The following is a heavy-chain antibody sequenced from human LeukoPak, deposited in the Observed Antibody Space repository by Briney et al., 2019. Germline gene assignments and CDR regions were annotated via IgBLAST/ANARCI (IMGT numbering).Heavy chain of an antibody. D-gene: IGHD4-17*01. Sequence: PSETLSLTCIVSGGSISSYYWSWIRQPPGKGLEWIGYIYYSGSTNYNPSLKSRVTISVDTSKNQFSLKLSSVTAADTAVYYCATHRTYYGAVDYWGQGTLVTVSS. CDR2: IYYSGST. V-gene: IGHV4-59*01. CDR3: ATHRTYYGAVDY. J-gene: IGHJ4*02. CDR1: GGSISSYY.